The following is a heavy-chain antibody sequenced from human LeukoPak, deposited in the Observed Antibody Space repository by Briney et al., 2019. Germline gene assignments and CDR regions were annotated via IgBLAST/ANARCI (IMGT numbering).Heavy chain of an antibody. Sequence: ASVKVSCKASGYTFTSYYMHWVRQAPGQGLEWMGIINPSGGSTSYAQKFQGRVTMTRDTSTSTVYMELSSLRSEDTAVYYCARGDHFGIAVAVPFDYWGQGTLVTVSS. CDR1: GYTFTSYY. D-gene: IGHD6-19*01. V-gene: IGHV1-46*01. CDR3: ARGDHFGIAVAVPFDY. CDR2: INPSGGST. J-gene: IGHJ4*02.